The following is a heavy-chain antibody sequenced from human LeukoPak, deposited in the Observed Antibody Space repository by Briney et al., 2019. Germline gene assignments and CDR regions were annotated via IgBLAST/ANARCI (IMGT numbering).Heavy chain of an antibody. CDR1: GFTFSSYA. Sequence: GGSLRLSCAASGFTFSSYAMSWVRQAPGKGLEWVSAISGSGGRTYYADSVKGRFTISRDNSKNTLYLQMNSLRAEDTAVYYCAKSMVRGVIILGAFDIWGQGTMVTVSS. D-gene: IGHD3-10*01. CDR3: AKSMVRGVIILGAFDI. J-gene: IGHJ3*02. CDR2: ISGSGGRT. V-gene: IGHV3-23*01.